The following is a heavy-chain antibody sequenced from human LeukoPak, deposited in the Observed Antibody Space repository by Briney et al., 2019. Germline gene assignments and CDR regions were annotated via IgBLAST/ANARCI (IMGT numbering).Heavy chain of an antibody. CDR1: GYTFSGTGWY. CDR2: IYPYTGAT. Sequence: DSVKVSCRASGYTFSGTGWYLYWLRQAPGQGLECMGWIYPYTGATRYAQKFQGRVAMTRDTSISTAYMELSRLRPDDTAVYYCARDGPAQMVDFDYWGQGTLVTVSS. D-gene: IGHD3-10*01. J-gene: IGHJ4*02. V-gene: IGHV1-2*02. CDR3: ARDGPAQMVDFDY.